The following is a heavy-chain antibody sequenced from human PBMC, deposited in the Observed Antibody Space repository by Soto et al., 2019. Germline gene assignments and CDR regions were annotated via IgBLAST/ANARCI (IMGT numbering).Heavy chain of an antibody. V-gene: IGHV4-59*01. CDR1: GGSISSYY. Sequence: PSETLSLTCSVSGGSISSYYWTWIRQPPGKGLEWIGYIYYSGGTNYNPSLKSRVTISVDTSKNQFSLKLSSVTAADTAVYYCARAPDPWSGTYFDYWGQGTPVTVSS. CDR2: IYYSGGT. D-gene: IGHD3-3*01. CDR3: ARAPDPWSGTYFDY. J-gene: IGHJ4*02.